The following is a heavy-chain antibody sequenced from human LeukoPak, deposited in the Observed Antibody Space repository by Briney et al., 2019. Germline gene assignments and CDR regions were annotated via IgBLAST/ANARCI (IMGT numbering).Heavy chain of an antibody. D-gene: IGHD3-22*01. Sequence: ASVKVSCKASGYTFTSYGISWVRQAPGQGLEWMGWISAYNGNTNYAQKLQGRVTMTTDTSTSTAYMELRSLRSDDTAGYYCARTRYYYDSSGYTLNWFDPWGQGTLVTVSS. CDR3: ARTRYYYDSSGYTLNWFDP. J-gene: IGHJ5*02. CDR2: ISAYNGNT. CDR1: GYTFTSYG. V-gene: IGHV1-18*01.